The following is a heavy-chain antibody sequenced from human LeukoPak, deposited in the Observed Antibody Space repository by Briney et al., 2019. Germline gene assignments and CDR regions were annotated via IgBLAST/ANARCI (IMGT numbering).Heavy chain of an antibody. V-gene: IGHV3-15*01. CDR1: KFTFSDYS. D-gene: IGHD2-8*01. CDR3: TTAYEDKGY. CDR2: IKSKTDGGTT. Sequence: GGSLRLSCAASKFTFSDYSMSWVRQAPGKGLEWVGRIKSKTDGGTTDYAAPVKGRFTISRDDSKNTLYLQMNSLKTEDTAVYYCTTAYEDKGYWGQGTLVTVSS. J-gene: IGHJ4*02.